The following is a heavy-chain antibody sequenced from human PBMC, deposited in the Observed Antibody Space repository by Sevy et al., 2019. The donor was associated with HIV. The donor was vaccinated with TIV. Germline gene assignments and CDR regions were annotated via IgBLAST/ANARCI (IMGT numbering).Heavy chain of an antibody. J-gene: IGHJ4*02. Sequence: WGSLRLSCTTSGFIFSNAWMNWVRQAPGKGLERVGRIKSKYDGGTTDYAAPVKGRCTVSRDDSKNTVYLQMNSLKAEDTAIYYCATGGYYFDYWGQGTLVTVSS. CDR3: ATGGYYFDY. CDR1: GFIFSNAW. V-gene: IGHV3-15*07. D-gene: IGHD3-22*01. CDR2: IKSKYDGGTT.